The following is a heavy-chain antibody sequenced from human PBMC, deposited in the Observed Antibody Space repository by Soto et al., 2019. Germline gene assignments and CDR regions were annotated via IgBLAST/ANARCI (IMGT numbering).Heavy chain of an antibody. V-gene: IGHV3-30-3*01. CDR1: GFTLSTYA. Sequence: GSLRLSCVASGFTLSTYAMHWVRQAPGKGLEWVAVISYDGSNKYYADSVKGRFTISRDNSKNTLYLQMNSLRAEDTAVYCCARSYYYDSSGYRGPPTYWGQGTLVTVSS. D-gene: IGHD3-22*01. CDR3: ARSYYYDSSGYRGPPTY. CDR2: ISYDGSNK. J-gene: IGHJ4*02.